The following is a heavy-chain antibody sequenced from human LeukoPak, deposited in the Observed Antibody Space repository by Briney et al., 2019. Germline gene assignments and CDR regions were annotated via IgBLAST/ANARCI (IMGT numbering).Heavy chain of an antibody. J-gene: IGHJ4*02. D-gene: IGHD3-3*01. V-gene: IGHV4-4*07. CDR1: DDSITMYY. Sequence: SETLSLTCSVSDDSITMYYWSWIRQPAGKGLEWIGRIYTSGSTNYNPSLKSRVTMSVDTSKNQFSLKLSSVTAADTAVYYCARVRSGGLDYWGQGTLVTVSS. CDR3: ARVRSGGLDY. CDR2: IYTSGST.